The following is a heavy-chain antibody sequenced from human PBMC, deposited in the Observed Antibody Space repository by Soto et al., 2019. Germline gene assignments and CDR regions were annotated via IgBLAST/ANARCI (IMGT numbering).Heavy chain of an antibody. D-gene: IGHD2-2*01. Sequence: GASVKVSCKASGGTFSSYTISWVRQAPGQGLEWMGRINPNSGGTNYAQKFQGWVTMTRDTSISTAYMELSRLRSDDTAVYYCAREPQYCSSTSCYALGAFDIWGQGTMVTVSS. CDR3: AREPQYCSSTSCYALGAFDI. J-gene: IGHJ3*02. CDR1: GGTFSSYT. CDR2: INPNSGGT. V-gene: IGHV1-2*04.